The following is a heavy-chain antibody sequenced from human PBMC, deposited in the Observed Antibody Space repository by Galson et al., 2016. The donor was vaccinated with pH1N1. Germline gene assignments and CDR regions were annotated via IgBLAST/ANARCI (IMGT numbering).Heavy chain of an antibody. CDR2: ISSSSSTI. Sequence: SLRLSCAASGFTFGSYSMNWVRQAPGKGLEWVSYISSSSSTIYYADSVKGRFTISRDNAKNSLYLQMNSLRAEDTAVYYCARDQGGYGSGSFPAYYYYMDVWGKGTTVTVSS. V-gene: IGHV3-48*04. J-gene: IGHJ6*03. D-gene: IGHD3-10*01. CDR3: ARDQGGYGSGSFPAYYYYMDV. CDR1: GFTFGSYS.